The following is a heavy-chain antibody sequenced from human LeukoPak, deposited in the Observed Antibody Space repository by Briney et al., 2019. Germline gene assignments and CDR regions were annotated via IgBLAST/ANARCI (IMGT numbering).Heavy chain of an antibody. J-gene: IGHJ3*02. V-gene: IGHV4-34*01. CDR2: INHSGST. Sequence: SETLSLTCAVYGGSFSGHYWSWIRQPPGKGLEWIGEINHSGSTNYNPSLKSRVTILVDASKNQFSLKLSSVTAADTAVYYCAREVQHYAGSVYDHDAFDIWGQGTMVIVSS. CDR1: GGSFSGHY. D-gene: IGHD3-22*01. CDR3: AREVQHYAGSVYDHDAFDI.